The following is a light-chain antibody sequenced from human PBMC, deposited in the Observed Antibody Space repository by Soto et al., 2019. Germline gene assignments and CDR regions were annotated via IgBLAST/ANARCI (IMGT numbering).Light chain of an antibody. V-gene: IGLV1-44*01. CDR3: AAWDDSLNVYVV. CDR2: SNN. Sequence: QSVLTQPPSASGTPGQRVTISCSGSSSNIGSNTVNWYQQLPGTAPKLLIYSNNQRPSGGPDRFSGSKSGTSASLAISGLQSEDEADYYCAAWDDSLNVYVVFGGGTKLTVL. CDR1: SSNIGSNT. J-gene: IGLJ2*01.